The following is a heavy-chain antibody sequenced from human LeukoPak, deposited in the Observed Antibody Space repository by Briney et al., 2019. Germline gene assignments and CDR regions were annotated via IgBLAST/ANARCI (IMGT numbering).Heavy chain of an antibody. J-gene: IGHJ4*02. CDR2: INPNSGGT. V-gene: IGHV1-2*06. CDR3: ARKGSGFWGPRV. D-gene: IGHD3-16*01. Sequence: ASAKVSCKASGYTFTGYYMHWVRQAPGQGLEWMGRINPNSGGTNYAQKFQGRVTMTRDTFISTAYMELSRLRSDDTAVYYCARKGSGFWGPRVWGQGTLVTVSP. CDR1: GYTFTGYY.